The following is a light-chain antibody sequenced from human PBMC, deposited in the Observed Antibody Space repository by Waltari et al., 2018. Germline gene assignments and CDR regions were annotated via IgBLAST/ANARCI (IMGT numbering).Light chain of an antibody. V-gene: IGLV1-47*01. CDR1: TSHTGRNY. J-gene: IGLJ3*02. CDR2: RNN. Sequence: QSVLTQPPSASGTPGQRLTIPCSGCTSHTGRNYVYWYQQFPGTAPKLRVYRNNERPSGVPDRISGSKSGTSASLAISGLRSEDEADYYCATWDGSLTAWVFGGGTKVTVL. CDR3: ATWDGSLTAWV.